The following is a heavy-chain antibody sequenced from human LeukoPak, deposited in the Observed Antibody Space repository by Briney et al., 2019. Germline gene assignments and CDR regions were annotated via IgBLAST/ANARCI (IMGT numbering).Heavy chain of an antibody. D-gene: IGHD3-10*01. V-gene: IGHV4-34*01. CDR3: ATARGVITLDGYHYYIDV. J-gene: IGHJ6*03. CDR1: GGSFSDFY. Sequence: SETLSLTCAVYGGSFSDFYCTWIRQPPGKGLEWIGEINHSGNTKYNPSLKSRITILLDTSKNQFSLKVRSVTAADTAVYYCATARGVITLDGYHYYIDVWGKGTTVTVSS. CDR2: INHSGNT.